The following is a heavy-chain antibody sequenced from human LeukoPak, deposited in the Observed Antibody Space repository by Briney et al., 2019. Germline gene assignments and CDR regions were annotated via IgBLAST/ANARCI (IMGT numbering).Heavy chain of an antibody. Sequence: SETLSLTCTVSGGSISSYYWSWIRQPPGKGLEWIGYIYHSGSTNYNPSLKSRVTISVDRSKNHSSLKLSSVTAADTAVDYCARYYYGSGSSVWGQGTLVTVSS. CDR1: GGSISSYY. D-gene: IGHD3-10*01. CDR3: ARYYYGSGSSV. J-gene: IGHJ1*01. CDR2: IYHSGST. V-gene: IGHV4-59*12.